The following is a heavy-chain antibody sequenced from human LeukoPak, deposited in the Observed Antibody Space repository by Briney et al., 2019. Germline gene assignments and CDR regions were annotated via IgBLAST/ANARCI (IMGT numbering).Heavy chain of an antibody. J-gene: IGHJ3*02. CDR2: IYYSGST. CDR3: ATRTRYYGSGDDAFDI. Sequence: SETLSLTCTASGGSISSYYWSWIRQPPGKGLEWIGYIYYSGSTNYNPSLKSRVTISVDTSKNQFSLKLSSVTAADTAVYYCATRTRYYGSGDDAFDIWGQGTMVTVSS. V-gene: IGHV4-59*08. CDR1: GGSISSYY. D-gene: IGHD3-10*01.